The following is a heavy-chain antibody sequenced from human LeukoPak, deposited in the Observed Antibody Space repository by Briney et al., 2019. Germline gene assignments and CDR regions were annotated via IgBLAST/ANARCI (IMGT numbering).Heavy chain of an antibody. V-gene: IGHV4-34*01. CDR2: IHHTGHI. CDR3: ALFEVVVGSTQDF. D-gene: IGHD2-15*01. Sequence: SETLSLTCAVYGGSFSNYFWNWIRQHPGKGLGWIAEIHHTGHINYNPSLKSRVTVSEDRSKNQFSLKLTSVTAADTAVYYCALFEVVVGSTQDFWGQGTLVTVSS. CDR1: GGSFSNYF. J-gene: IGHJ4*02.